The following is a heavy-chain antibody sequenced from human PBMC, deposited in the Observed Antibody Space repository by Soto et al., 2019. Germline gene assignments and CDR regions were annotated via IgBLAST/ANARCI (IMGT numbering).Heavy chain of an antibody. CDR2: IYHSGST. V-gene: IGHV4-30-2*01. CDR1: GGSISSGGYS. CDR3: ARADIAVAGPNSGWFDP. J-gene: IGHJ5*02. D-gene: IGHD6-19*01. Sequence: SETLSLTCAVSGGSISSGGYSWSWIRQPPGKGLEWIGYIYHSGSTYYNPSLKSRVTISVDRSKNQFSLKLSSVTAADTAVYYCARADIAVAGPNSGWFDPWGQGTLVTVSS.